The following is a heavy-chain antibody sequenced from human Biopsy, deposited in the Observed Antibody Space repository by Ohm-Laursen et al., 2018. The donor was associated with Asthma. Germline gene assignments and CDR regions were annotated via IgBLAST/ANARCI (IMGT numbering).Heavy chain of an antibody. CDR3: AKDRVAGRPYYFDY. D-gene: IGHD6-13*01. Sequence: SLRLSCAASGFNFHNYGMSWVRRAPGKGLEWVAQILFDGRKINYPDSVKGRFTISRDNSKNMVYLQMNSLRPEDTAVYYCAKDRVAGRPYYFDYWGQGSLVSVSS. J-gene: IGHJ4*02. CDR2: ILFDGRKI. CDR1: GFNFHNYG. V-gene: IGHV3-30*18.